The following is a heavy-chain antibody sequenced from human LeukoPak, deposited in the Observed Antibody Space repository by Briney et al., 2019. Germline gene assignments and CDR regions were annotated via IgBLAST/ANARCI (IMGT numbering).Heavy chain of an antibody. CDR2: IDPHSGDT. CDR1: GYNFIGYF. D-gene: IGHD2-15*01. V-gene: IGHV1-2*02. J-gene: IGHJ4*02. Sequence: VASVKVSCKTSGYNFIGYFIHWVRQAPGRGLEWMGWIDPHSGDTAYANKFQGRVTLTRDTTTTTVYMESNSLRSDDTAVYFCARVRGGYCTGDRCYGDFFFDNWGQGTLVTVTS. CDR3: ARVRGGYCTGDRCYGDFFFDN.